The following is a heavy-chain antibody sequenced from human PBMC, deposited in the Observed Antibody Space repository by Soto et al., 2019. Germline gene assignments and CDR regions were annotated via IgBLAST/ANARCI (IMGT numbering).Heavy chain of an antibody. J-gene: IGHJ4*02. CDR2: ISYDGSNK. CDR3: ASGVVFGVALALAY. D-gene: IGHD3-3*01. Sequence: GASLPLSCAAPVFNLCRYPMPRVRQTPGKGLEWVAVISYDGSNKYYADSVKGRFTISRDNSKNTLYLQMNSLRAEDTAVYYCASGVVFGVALALAYWGQGTLVTGSS. CDR1: VFNLCRYP. V-gene: IGHV3-30-3*01.